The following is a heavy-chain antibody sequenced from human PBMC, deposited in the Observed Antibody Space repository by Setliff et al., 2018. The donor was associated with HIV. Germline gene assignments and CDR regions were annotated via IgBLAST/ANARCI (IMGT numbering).Heavy chain of an antibody. Sequence: SETLSLTCTVSGGSISSYYWSWIRQPPGKGLEWIAYIYYSGSTNYNPSLKSRVTISIDTSKNQFSLQLTSVTAADTAVYYCVNPSGAMGDFDSWGQGTLVTAPQ. V-gene: IGHV4-59*08. D-gene: IGHD3-16*01. CDR1: GGSISSYY. CDR3: VNPSGAMGDFDS. J-gene: IGHJ4*02. CDR2: IYYSGST.